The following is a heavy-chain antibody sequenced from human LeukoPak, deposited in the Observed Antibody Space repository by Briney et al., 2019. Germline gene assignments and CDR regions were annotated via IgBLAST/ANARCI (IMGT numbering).Heavy chain of an antibody. Sequence: SETLSLTCTVSGGSISSSSYSWGWIRQPPGKGLEWIGSICYSGTTYYNPSLKSRVTISVDTSKIQFSLKLSSVAATDTAVYFCASLRFDFWSGYTHPYFDYWGQGTLVTVSS. D-gene: IGHD3-3*01. J-gene: IGHJ4*02. V-gene: IGHV4-39*01. CDR1: GGSISSSSYS. CDR3: ASLRFDFWSGYTHPYFDY. CDR2: ICYSGTT.